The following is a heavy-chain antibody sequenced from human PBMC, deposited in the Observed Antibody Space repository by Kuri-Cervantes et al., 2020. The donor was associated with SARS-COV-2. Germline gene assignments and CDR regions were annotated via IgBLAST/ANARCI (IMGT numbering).Heavy chain of an antibody. CDR2: ISAYNGNT. V-gene: IGHV1-18*01. J-gene: IGHJ3*02. CDR3: ARDKSSDDYVWGSYRKLDAFDI. D-gene: IGHD3-16*02. CDR1: GYTFTSYG. Sequence: ASVKVSCKASGYTFTSYGISWVRQAPGQGLEWMGWISAYNGNTNYAQKFQGRVTMTRDTSTSTVYMELSSLRSEDTAVYYCARDKSSDDYVWGSYRKLDAFDIWVQGTMVTVSS.